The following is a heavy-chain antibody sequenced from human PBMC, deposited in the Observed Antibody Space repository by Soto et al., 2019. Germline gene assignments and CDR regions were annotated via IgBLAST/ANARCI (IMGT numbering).Heavy chain of an antibody. CDR2: INAGNGNT. CDR3: ARCRRYCSSTSCYKVYYYYGMDV. J-gene: IGHJ6*02. V-gene: IGHV1-3*01. CDR1: GYTFTSYA. Sequence: QVQLVQSGAEVKKPGASVKVSCKASGYTFTSYAMHWVRQAPGQRLEWMGWINAGNGNTKYSQKFQGRVTITRDTSASTAYMELSSLRSEDTGVYYCARCRRYCSSTSCYKVYYYYGMDVWGQGTTVTVSS. D-gene: IGHD2-2*02.